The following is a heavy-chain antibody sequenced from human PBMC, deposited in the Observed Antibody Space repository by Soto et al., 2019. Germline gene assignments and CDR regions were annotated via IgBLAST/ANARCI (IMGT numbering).Heavy chain of an antibody. CDR3: AIALRPSLNFFNNMDV. CDR2: LGGNGFTT. Sequence: EVQLLESGGGLVQPGGSLRLSCVVSGFTFGSYAMSWVRQAPEKGPEWVAILGGNGFTTYYADSVKGRFTISGDKSKSTLFLHMSSLTGDDTRVYYCAIALRPSLNFFNNMDVLGRGTSVTVSS. D-gene: IGHD2-2*01. CDR1: GFTFGSYA. J-gene: IGHJ6*03. V-gene: IGHV3-23*01.